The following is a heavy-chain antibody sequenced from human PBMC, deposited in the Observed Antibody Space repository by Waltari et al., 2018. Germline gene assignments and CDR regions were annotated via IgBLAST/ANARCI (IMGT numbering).Heavy chain of an antibody. CDR2: IYYSGST. D-gene: IGHD2-2*01. J-gene: IGHJ3*02. CDR1: GGSISSHY. Sequence: QVQLQESGPGLVKPSETLSLTCTVSGGSISSHYWSWIRQPPGKGLEWIGYIYYSGSTNYNPSLKSRVTISVDTSKNQFSLKLSSVTAADTAVYYCAREGAAANAFDIWGQGTMVTVSS. V-gene: IGHV4-59*11. CDR3: AREGAAANAFDI.